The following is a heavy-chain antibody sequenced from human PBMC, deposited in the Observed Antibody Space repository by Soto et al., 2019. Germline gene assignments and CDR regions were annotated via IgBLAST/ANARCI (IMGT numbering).Heavy chain of an antibody. Sequence: GASVKVSCKASGYTFTSYDINWVRQATGQGLEWMGWMNPNSGNTGYAQKFQGRVTMTRNTSISTAYMELSSLRSEDTAVYYCARGEDFYDFWSGYYRWFDPWGRGTLVTVSS. V-gene: IGHV1-8*01. CDR3: ARGEDFYDFWSGYYRWFDP. J-gene: IGHJ5*02. CDR1: GYTFTSYD. CDR2: MNPNSGNT. D-gene: IGHD3-3*01.